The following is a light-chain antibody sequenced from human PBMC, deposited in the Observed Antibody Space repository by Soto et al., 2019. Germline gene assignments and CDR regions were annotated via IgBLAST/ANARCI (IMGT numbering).Light chain of an antibody. Sequence: EIVLTQSPGTLSLSPGERATLSCRASQSVSSSYLAWYQQKPGQAPRLLIYAATRRATGIPDRFSGSGSGTDFTLTISTLEPDDFAVYYCHHFGSSPETFGQGTKVDI. CDR1: QSVSSSY. J-gene: IGKJ1*01. V-gene: IGKV3-20*01. CDR3: HHFGSSPET. CDR2: AAT.